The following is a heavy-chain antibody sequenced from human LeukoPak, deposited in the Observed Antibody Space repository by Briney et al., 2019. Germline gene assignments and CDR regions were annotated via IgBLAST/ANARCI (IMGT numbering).Heavy chain of an antibody. CDR1: GFSFSTFW. V-gene: IGHV3-7*05. CDR2: IKADGGEM. D-gene: IGHD6-13*01. Sequence: GGSLRLSRAASGFSFSTFWMTWVRQAPGKGLEWVASIKADGGEMYYVDSVKDRFTISRDNAQNSLFLQMTSLRVEDTAIYYCARHPDAGTVDYWGQGTLVTVSS. CDR3: ARHPDAGTVDY. J-gene: IGHJ4*02.